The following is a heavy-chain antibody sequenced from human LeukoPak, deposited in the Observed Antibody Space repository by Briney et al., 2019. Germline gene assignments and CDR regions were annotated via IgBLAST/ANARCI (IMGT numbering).Heavy chain of an antibody. Sequence: ASVKVSCKASGYTFTGNFMHWVRQAPGQGLEWMGWINTNSGGTDYAQKFKGRVTMTRDTSISTVYMELSRLKSDDTAVYYCARGGFYLIDAFDIWGQGTMVTVSS. CDR2: INTNSGGT. J-gene: IGHJ3*02. D-gene: IGHD2/OR15-2a*01. CDR3: ARGGFYLIDAFDI. V-gene: IGHV1-2*02. CDR1: GYTFTGNF.